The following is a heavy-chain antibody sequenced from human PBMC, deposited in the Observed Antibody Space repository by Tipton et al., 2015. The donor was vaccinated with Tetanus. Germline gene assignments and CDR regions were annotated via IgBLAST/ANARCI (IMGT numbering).Heavy chain of an antibody. V-gene: IGHV4-59*01. CDR3: ARSKLLWFGESLSGFDS. CDR2: IYYSGST. CDR1: GGSISSYY. J-gene: IGHJ4*02. Sequence: TLSLTCTVSGGSISSYYWSWIRQPPGKGLEWIGYIYYSGSTNYNPSLKSRVAISMDTSKNQISLRLTSVTAADTAVYYCARSKLLWFGESLSGFDSWGQGTLVTVSA. D-gene: IGHD3-10*01.